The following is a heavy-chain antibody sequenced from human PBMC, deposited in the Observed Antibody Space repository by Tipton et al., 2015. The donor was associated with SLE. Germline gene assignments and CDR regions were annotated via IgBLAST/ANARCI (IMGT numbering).Heavy chain of an antibody. D-gene: IGHD1-26*01. J-gene: IGHJ3*02. Sequence: TLSLTCTVSGGSVSSGSYYWSWIRQPPGKGLEWIGYIYYSGSTNYNPSLKSRVTISVDTSKNQFSLKLSSVTAADTAVYYCASWGLLREGAFDIWGQGTMVTVSS. CDR2: IYYSGST. CDR1: GGSVSSGSYY. CDR3: ASWGLLREGAFDI. V-gene: IGHV4-61*01.